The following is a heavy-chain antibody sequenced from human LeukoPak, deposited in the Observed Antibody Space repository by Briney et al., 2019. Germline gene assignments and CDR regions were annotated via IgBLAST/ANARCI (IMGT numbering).Heavy chain of an antibody. Sequence: GESLKISCKGSGYSFTSYWIGWVRQMPGKGLEWMGIIYPGDSDTRYSPSFQGQVTISADKSISTAYLQWSSLKASDTAMYYCASQANWDYYYYYIDVWGKGTTVTVSS. J-gene: IGHJ6*03. CDR3: ASQANWDYYYYYIDV. CDR2: IYPGDSDT. CDR1: GYSFTSYW. V-gene: IGHV5-51*01. D-gene: IGHD7-27*01.